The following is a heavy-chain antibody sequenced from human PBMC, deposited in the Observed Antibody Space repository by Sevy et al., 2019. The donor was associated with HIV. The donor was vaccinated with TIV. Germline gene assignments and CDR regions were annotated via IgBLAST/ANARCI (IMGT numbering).Heavy chain of an antibody. CDR1: GYTFTSYA. J-gene: IGHJ6*02. V-gene: IGHV7-4-1*02. Sequence: ASVKVSCKASGYTFTSYAMNWVRQAPGQGLEWMGWINTNTGNPTYAQGFTGRFVFSLDTSVSTAYLQISSLKAEDTAVYYCAGERVSYYYGSGSRYYYGMDVWGQGTTVTVSS. CDR2: INTNTGNP. D-gene: IGHD3-10*01. CDR3: AGERVSYYYGSGSRYYYGMDV.